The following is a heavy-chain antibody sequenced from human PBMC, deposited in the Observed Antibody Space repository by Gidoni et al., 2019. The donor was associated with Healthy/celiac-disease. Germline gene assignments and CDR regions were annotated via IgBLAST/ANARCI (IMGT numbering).Heavy chain of an antibody. D-gene: IGHD3-22*01. V-gene: IGHV4-61*02. Sequence: QVQLQESGPGLVKPSQTLCLTCPVAGCPISSGSDYWRWPRQPGGKGLELMGRIYTSGSTNYNPSLKGRVTISVDTSKNQFSLKLSSVTAADTAVYYCAREGKGYYYDISVWGQGTLVTVSS. CDR1: GCPISSGSDY. J-gene: IGHJ4*02. CDR2: IYTSGST. CDR3: AREGKGYYYDISV.